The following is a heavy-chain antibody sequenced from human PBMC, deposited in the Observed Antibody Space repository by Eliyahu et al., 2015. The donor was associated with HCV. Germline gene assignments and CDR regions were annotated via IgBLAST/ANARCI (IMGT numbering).Heavy chain of an antibody. V-gene: IGHV5-51*03. CDR1: GYSFTSYX. D-gene: IGHD6-13*01. J-gene: IGHJ3*02. Sequence: EVQLVQSGAEVXKPGESLXISCXXSGYSFTSYXXGWVRXXPGKGLEWMGIIYPGDSDTRYSPSFQGQVTISADKSISTAYLQWSSLKASDTAMYYCASRTTKIAAAGTMIRKARNDAFDIWGQGTMVTVSS. CDR3: ASRTTKIAAAGTMIRKARNDAFDI. CDR2: IYPGDSDT.